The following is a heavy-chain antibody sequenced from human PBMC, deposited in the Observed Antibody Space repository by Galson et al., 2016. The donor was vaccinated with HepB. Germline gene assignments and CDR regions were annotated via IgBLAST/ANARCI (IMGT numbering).Heavy chain of an antibody. CDR2: INANSGGT. D-gene: IGHD4-23*01. J-gene: IGHJ4*02. CDR1: GYTFTGYF. Sequence: QSGAEVKKPGESLRISCKASGYTFTGYFIHWVRQAPGQGLEWMGWINANSGGTNYAQKFQGRVTMTRDTSISTAYMELSRLRSDDTAVYYCARPPYGGNDYWGQGTLVTVSS. CDR3: ARPPYGGNDY. V-gene: IGHV1-2*02.